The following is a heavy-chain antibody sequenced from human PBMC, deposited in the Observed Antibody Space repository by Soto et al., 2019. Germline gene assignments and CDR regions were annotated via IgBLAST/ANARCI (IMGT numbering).Heavy chain of an antibody. CDR1: GYTLTSYD. V-gene: IGHV1-18*04. Sequence: QVQLVQSGAEVKKPGASVRVSCKASGYTLTSYDINWVRQAPGQGLEWMGWINAYNGNTNYAQKLQDRVTMTTDTSTSTAYMELRSLRSDDTAVYYCARFSSSTASSLWGQGTLVTVSS. J-gene: IGHJ4*02. CDR3: ARFSSSTASSL. CDR2: INAYNGNT. D-gene: IGHD6-6*01.